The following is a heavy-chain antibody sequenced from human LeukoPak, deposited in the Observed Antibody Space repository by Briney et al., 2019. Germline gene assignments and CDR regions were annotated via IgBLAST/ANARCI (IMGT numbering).Heavy chain of an antibody. CDR2: ISAYNGNT. J-gene: IGHJ5*02. D-gene: IGHD3-10*01. Sequence: GASVKVSCKASGYTFTSYGISWVRQAPGQGLEWMGWISAYNGNTNYAQKLQGRVTMTTDTSTSTAYMELRSLRSDDTAVYYCARGTLITMVRGVIMDWFDPWGQGTLVTVSS. CDR3: ARGTLITMVRGVIMDWFDP. CDR1: GYTFTSYG. V-gene: IGHV1-18*01.